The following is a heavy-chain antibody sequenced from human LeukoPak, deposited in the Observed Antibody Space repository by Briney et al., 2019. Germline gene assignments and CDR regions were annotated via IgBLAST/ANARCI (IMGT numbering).Heavy chain of an antibody. CDR1: GFTFSNAW. V-gene: IGHV3-15*01. D-gene: IGHD3-10*01. CDR2: IKSKTDGGTT. J-gene: IGHJ4*02. CDR3: ATILLWFGESDY. Sequence: GGSLRLSCAASGFTFSNAWMSWVRQAPGKGLEWVGRIKSKTDGGTTDYAAPVRGRFTISRDDSKNTLYLQMNSLKTEDTAVYYCATILLWFGESDYWGQGTLVTVSS.